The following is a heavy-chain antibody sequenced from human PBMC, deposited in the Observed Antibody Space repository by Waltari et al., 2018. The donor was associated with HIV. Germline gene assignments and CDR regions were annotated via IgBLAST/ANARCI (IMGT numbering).Heavy chain of an antibody. V-gene: IGHV4-39*01. CDR3: ARLRRLLPGY. CDR2: IYYSGST. CDR1: GVSISSSSYY. Sequence: QLQLQESGPGLVKPSATLSLPCTVSGVSISSSSYYWGWIRQPPGKGLEWIGSIYYSGSTYYNPSLKSRVTISVDTSKNQFSLKLSSVTAADTAVYYCARLRRLLPGYWGQGTLVTVSS. J-gene: IGHJ4*02. D-gene: IGHD2-15*01.